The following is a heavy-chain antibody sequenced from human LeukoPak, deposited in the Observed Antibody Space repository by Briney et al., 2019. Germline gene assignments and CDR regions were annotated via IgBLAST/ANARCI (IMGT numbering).Heavy chain of an antibody. CDR2: FDPEDGET. J-gene: IGHJ6*02. CDR3: ATGGHSSGWYSYYYGMDV. CDR1: GYTLTELS. V-gene: IGHV1-24*01. Sequence: ASVKVSCKVSGYTLTELSMHWVQQAPGKGLEWMGGFDPEDGETIYAQKFQGRVTMTEDTSTDTAYMELSSLRSEDTAVYYCATGGHSSGWYSYYYGMDVWGQGTTVTVSS. D-gene: IGHD6-19*01.